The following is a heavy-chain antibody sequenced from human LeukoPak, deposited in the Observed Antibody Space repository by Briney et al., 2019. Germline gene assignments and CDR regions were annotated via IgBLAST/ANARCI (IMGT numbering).Heavy chain of an antibody. CDR3: AMIPCGGDCYRSAFDS. CDR2: INSDGSST. Sequence: GGSLRLSCAASGFTFSSYWMHWVRQAPGKGLVWVSRINSDGSSTSYADSVKGRFTISRDNAKNSLYLQMNRLRAEDTAVYYCAMIPCGGDCYRSAFDSWGQGTMVTVSS. J-gene: IGHJ3*01. CDR1: GFTFSSYW. V-gene: IGHV3-74*01. D-gene: IGHD2-21*01.